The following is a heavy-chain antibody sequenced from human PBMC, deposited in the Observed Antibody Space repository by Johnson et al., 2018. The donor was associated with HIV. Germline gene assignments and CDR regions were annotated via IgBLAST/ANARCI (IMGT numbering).Heavy chain of an antibody. J-gene: IGHJ3*01. D-gene: IGHD3-10*01. CDR2: IRNKANRYST. CDR1: GFTFSSYA. CDR3: TRDRDGVGVS. Sequence: MLLVESGGVVVQPGRSLRLSCAASGFTFSSYAMHWVRQAPGKGLEWIGGIRNKANRYSTEYVASVKGRFTISRDDSKNSLSLQMSSLKTEDTAVYYCTRDRDGVGVSWGQGTMVTVSS. V-gene: IGHV3-72*01.